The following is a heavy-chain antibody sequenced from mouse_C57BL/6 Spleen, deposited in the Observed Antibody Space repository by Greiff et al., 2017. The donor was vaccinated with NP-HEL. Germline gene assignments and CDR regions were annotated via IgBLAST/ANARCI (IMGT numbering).Heavy chain of an antibody. CDR3: ARSDSSGYGY. D-gene: IGHD3-2*02. CDR1: GYAFTNYL. J-gene: IGHJ2*01. CDR2: INPGSGGT. V-gene: IGHV1-54*01. Sequence: VKVVESGAELVRPGTSVKVSCKASGYAFTNYLIEWVKQRPGQGLEWIGVINPGSGGTNYNEKFKGKATLTADKSSSTAYMQLSSLTSEDSAVYFCARSDSSGYGYWGQGTTLTVSS.